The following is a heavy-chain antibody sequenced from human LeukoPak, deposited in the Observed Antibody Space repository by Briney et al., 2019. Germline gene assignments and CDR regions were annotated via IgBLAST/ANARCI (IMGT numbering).Heavy chain of an antibody. V-gene: IGHV1-69*02. CDR1: GGTFSSYT. CDR2: IIPILGIA. Sequence: GSSVKVSCKASGGTFSSYTISWVRQAPGQGLEWMGRIIPILGIANYAQKFQGRDTITADKSTSTAYMELSSLRSEDTAVYYCARNYYDSSGYYSPFDYWGQGTLVTVSS. CDR3: ARNYYDSSGYYSPFDY. D-gene: IGHD3-22*01. J-gene: IGHJ4*02.